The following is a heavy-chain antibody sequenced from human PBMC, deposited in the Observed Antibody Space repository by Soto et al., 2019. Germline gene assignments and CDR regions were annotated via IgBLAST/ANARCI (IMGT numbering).Heavy chain of an antibody. CDR2: ISSTTNYI. J-gene: IGHJ4*02. Sequence: GGSLRLSCAASGFTFTRYSMNWVRQAPGKGLEWVSSISSTTNYIYYGDSMKGRFTISRDNAKNSLYLEMNSLRAEDTAVYYFARESEDLTSNFDYWGQGTLVTVSS. CDR3: ARESEDLTSNFDY. V-gene: IGHV3-21*06. CDR1: GFTFTRYS.